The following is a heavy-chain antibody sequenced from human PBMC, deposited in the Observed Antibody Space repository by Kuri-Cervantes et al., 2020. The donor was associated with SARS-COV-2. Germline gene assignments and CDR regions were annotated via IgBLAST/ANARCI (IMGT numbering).Heavy chain of an antibody. CDR1: GYTFTSYG. D-gene: IGHD3-10*01. Sequence: ASVKVSCKASGYTFTSYGISWVRQAPGQGLEWMGWINPNSGGTNYAQKFQGRVTMTRDTSISTAYMELSRLRSDDTAVYYCARGLIGYYGSGTYPSDGYYYYYMDVWGKGTTVTVSS. J-gene: IGHJ6*03. V-gene: IGHV1-2*02. CDR3: ARGLIGYYGSGTYPSDGYYYYYMDV. CDR2: INPNSGGT.